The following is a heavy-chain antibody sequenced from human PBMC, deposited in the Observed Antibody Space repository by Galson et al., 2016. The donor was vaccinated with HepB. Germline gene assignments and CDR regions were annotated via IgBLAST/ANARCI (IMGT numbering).Heavy chain of an antibody. D-gene: IGHD3-10*01. J-gene: IGHJ6*02. CDR3: ARAQDYYGSGKGDYGMDV. Sequence: SLRLSCAASGFTFSIYAMSWVRQAPGKGLEWVSGINVGGGRTYYADSVKGRFTTSRGNSNNTLFLRMNALRAEDTAVYYCARAQDYYGSGKGDYGMDVWGQGTTVTVS. CDR1: GFTFSIYA. CDR2: INVGGGRT. V-gene: IGHV3-23*01.